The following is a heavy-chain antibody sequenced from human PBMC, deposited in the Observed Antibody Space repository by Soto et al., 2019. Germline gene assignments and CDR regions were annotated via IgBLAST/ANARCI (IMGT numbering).Heavy chain of an antibody. V-gene: IGHV3-21*06. J-gene: IGHJ4*02. CDR2: ISSTTNYI. CDR3: ARESEDLTSNFDY. CDR1: GLTFNMYA. Sequence: PGGTLRLSCAASGLTFNMYAFHWVRQAPGKGLEWVSSISSTTNYIYYGDSMKGRFTISRDNAKNSLYLEMNSLRAEDTAVYYCARESEDLTSNFDYWGQGTLVTVSS.